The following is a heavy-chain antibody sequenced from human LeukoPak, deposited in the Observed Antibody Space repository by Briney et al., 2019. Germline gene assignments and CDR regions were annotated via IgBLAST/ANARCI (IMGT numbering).Heavy chain of an antibody. V-gene: IGHV4-39*01. Sequence: PSETLSLTCIVSAGPIYSTRYYWGWIRQPPGKGLEWIGEINHTGSTTYHPSLKGRVTISVDTSKNQFSLKLSSVTAADTAVYYCARQRAAIWGFDYWGQGTLVTVSS. CDR2: INHTGST. CDR1: AGPIYSTRYY. CDR3: ARQRAAIWGFDY. J-gene: IGHJ4*02. D-gene: IGHD3-16*01.